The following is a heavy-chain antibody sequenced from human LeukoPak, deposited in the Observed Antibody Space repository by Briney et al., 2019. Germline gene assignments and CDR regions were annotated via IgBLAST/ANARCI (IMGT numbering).Heavy chain of an antibody. V-gene: IGHV3-21*01. D-gene: IGHD1-26*01. J-gene: IGHJ4*02. CDR3: ARVAVGAADY. Sequence: GGSLRLSCAASGFTFSSYAMSWVRQAPGKGLEWVSSISSSSSYIYYADSVKGRFTISRDNAKNSLYLQMNSLRAEDTAVYYCARVAVGAADYWGQGTLVTVSS. CDR2: ISSSSSYI. CDR1: GFTFSSYA.